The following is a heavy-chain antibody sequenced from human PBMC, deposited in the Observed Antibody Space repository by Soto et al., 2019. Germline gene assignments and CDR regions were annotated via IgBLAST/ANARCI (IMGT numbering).Heavy chain of an antibody. Sequence: TLSLTCAVSGDSLNSGTYSWNWIRQPPGKGLEWIGYIFLSGTTYYNPSLKSRVTISVDRSRNQFSLKLTSVTAADTAVYYCARSREFDYWGQGTLVTVSS. J-gene: IGHJ4*02. CDR2: IFLSGTT. CDR3: ARSREFDY. V-gene: IGHV4-30-2*01. CDR1: GDSLNSGTYS.